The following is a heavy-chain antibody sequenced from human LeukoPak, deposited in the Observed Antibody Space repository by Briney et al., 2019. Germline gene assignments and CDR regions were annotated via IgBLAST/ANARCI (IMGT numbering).Heavy chain of an antibody. CDR3: ARALYGYGMDV. J-gene: IGHJ6*02. D-gene: IGHD2-15*01. CDR2: VHPGDSNI. V-gene: IGHV5-51*01. Sequence: GESLKISCKGSGYSFSNYWIDWVRQMPGKGLEWIGIVHPGDSNIKYSPSFQGQVTISADKSISTAYLQWSSLKASDTAMYYCARALYGYGMDVWGQGTTVTVSS. CDR1: GYSFSNYW.